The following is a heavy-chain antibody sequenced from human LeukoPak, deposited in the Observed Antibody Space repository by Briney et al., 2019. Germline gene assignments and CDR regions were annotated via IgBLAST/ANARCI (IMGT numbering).Heavy chain of an antibody. CDR3: ARYGSGTYPRFDY. D-gene: IGHD3-10*01. J-gene: IGHJ4*02. CDR1: GGSIRGYY. CDR2: SYYSGST. Sequence: SGTLSLTCTVSGGSIRGYYWSWIRQPPRKGLEGIGDSYYSGSTNYNPSPQSRVPLSVDTSKHQFYLHLTSVTAADTAVYYCARYGSGTYPRFDYWGQGIVVPVSS. V-gene: IGHV4-59*08.